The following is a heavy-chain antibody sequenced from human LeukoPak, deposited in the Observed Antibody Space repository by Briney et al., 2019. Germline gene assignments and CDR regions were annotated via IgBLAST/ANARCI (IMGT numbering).Heavy chain of an antibody. CDR3: ARNGDYSADS. J-gene: IGHJ4*02. V-gene: IGHV4-4*02. CDR2: IHHTGRT. D-gene: IGHD4-17*01. CDR1: GYSISSGYW. Sequence: TSETLSLTCAVSGYSISSGYWWSWVRQPPGTGLEWIGEIHHTGRTNYNPSLKSRVTTSVDKSKNQFSLKLTSVTAADTAVYYCARNGDYSADSWGQGTLLTVSS.